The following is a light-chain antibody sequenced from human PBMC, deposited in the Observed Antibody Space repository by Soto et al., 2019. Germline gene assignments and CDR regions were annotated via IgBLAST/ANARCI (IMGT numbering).Light chain of an antibody. Sequence: DIQMTQSPSSLSASVGDRVTITCRASQSISSYLHWYQQKPGKAPKLLIYAASSLQSGVPSRFSGSGSGTDFTLTISSLQPEEFATYYCQQSFSTPRTFGGGTKVEIK. CDR3: QQSFSTPRT. CDR2: AAS. V-gene: IGKV1-39*01. CDR1: QSISSY. J-gene: IGKJ4*01.